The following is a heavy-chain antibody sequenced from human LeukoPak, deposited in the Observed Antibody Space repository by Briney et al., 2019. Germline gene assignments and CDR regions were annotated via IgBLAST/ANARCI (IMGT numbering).Heavy chain of an antibody. CDR2: IQYDDSEK. CDR3: AKDSHRTGSYGSGSYPYYFDY. J-gene: IGHJ4*02. V-gene: IGHV3-30*02. D-gene: IGHD3-10*01. CDR1: GFTFTFSTSG. Sequence: GGSLRLSCAASGFTFTFSTSGMHWVRQAPGKGLEWVAFIQYDDSEKSYADSVKGRCTTSRDNSKNTVYLQLSSLRPEDTAVYYCAKDSHRTGSYGSGSYPYYFDYWGQGTLVTVSS.